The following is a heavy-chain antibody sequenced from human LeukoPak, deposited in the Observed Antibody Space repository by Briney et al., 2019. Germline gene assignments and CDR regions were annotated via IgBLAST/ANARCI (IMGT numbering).Heavy chain of an antibody. CDR3: ARASGSYYSIDY. CDR2: MNPNSGNT. CDR1: GYTFTSYD. Sequence: ASVKVSCKASGYTFTSYDINWVRQATGQGLEWMGWMNPNSGNTGYAQKFQGRVTMTRNTSISTAYMELRSLRSDDTAVYYCARASGSYYSIDYWGQGTLVTVSS. V-gene: IGHV1-8*01. J-gene: IGHJ4*02. D-gene: IGHD1-26*01.